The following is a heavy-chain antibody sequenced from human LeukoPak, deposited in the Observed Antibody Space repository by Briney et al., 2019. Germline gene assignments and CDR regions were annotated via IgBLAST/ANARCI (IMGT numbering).Heavy chain of an antibody. CDR3: AKAVMDYGDYVIRYGYGMDV. D-gene: IGHD4-17*01. J-gene: IGHJ6*02. V-gene: IGHV3-23*01. Sequence: PGGSLRLSCAASGFTFSSYAMSWVRQAPGKGLEWVSAISGSGGSTYYADSVKGRFTISRDNSKNTLYLQMNSLRAEDTAVYYCAKAVMDYGDYVIRYGYGMDVWGQGTTVTVSS. CDR2: ISGSGGST. CDR1: GFTFSSYA.